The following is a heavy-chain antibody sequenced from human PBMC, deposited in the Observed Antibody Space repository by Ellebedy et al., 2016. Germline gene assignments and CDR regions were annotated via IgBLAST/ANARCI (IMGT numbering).Heavy chain of an antibody. CDR3: ARGSPKRDWFDP. Sequence: ASVKVSCKASGYDFASYWIAWVRQMPGKGLEWLGLIYPGDSDTRYRPSFQGQVTISADKSINTAYLQWSSLRASDTAMYYCARGSPKRDWFDPWGQGTLVTVSS. J-gene: IGHJ5*02. CDR1: GYDFASYW. V-gene: IGHV5-51*06. CDR2: IYPGDSDT.